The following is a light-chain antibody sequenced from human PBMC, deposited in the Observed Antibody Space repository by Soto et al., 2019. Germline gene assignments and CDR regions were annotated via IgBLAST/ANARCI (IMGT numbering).Light chain of an antibody. CDR2: GAS. CDR3: QQCGSSST. Sequence: EIVLTQSPGTLYLSPGDTATLSCKASQSVSNTYLAWYQQKPGQAPRLLIYGASSRATGFPDRFSGSGSGTDFTLTISRLEPEDFAVYYCQQCGSSSTFGQGTRLEIK. J-gene: IGKJ5*01. V-gene: IGKV3-20*01. CDR1: QSVSNTY.